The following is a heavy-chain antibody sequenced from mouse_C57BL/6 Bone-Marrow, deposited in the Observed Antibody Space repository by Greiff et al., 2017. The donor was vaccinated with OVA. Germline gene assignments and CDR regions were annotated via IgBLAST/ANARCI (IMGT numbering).Heavy chain of an antibody. CDR2: INPSTGGT. CDR3: ASPGFDY. CDR1: GYSFTGYY. J-gene: IGHJ2*01. V-gene: IGHV1-42*01. Sequence: EVQLQQSGPELVKPGASVKISCKASGYSFTGYYMNWVKQSPEKSLEWIGEINPSTGGTTYNQKFKAKATLTVDKSSSTAYMQLKSLTSEDSAVYYCASPGFDYWGQGTTRTVSS.